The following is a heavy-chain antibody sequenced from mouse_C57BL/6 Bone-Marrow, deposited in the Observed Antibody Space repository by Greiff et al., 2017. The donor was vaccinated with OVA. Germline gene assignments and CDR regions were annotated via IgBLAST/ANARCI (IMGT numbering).Heavy chain of an antibody. D-gene: IGHD3-2*02. CDR3: ARPNSSGLAYYAMDY. J-gene: IGHJ4*01. V-gene: IGHV1-26*01. Sequence: VQLQQSGPELVKPGASVKISCKASGYTFTDYYMNWVKQSHGKSLEWIGDINPNNGGTSYNQKFKGKATLTVDKSSSTAYMELRSLTSEDSAVYYCARPNSSGLAYYAMDYWGQGTSVTVSS. CDR1: GYTFTDYY. CDR2: INPNNGGT.